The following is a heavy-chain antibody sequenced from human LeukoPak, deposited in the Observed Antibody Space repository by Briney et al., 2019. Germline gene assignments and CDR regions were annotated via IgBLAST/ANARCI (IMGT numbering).Heavy chain of an antibody. CDR1: GFTFSTYW. CDR3: VRPVRGSAGEDY. J-gene: IGHJ4*02. D-gene: IGHD6-13*01. V-gene: IGHV3-7*01. Sequence: GGSLRLSCAASGFTFSTYWMGWVRQAPGKGLEWVATINSDESEKYYVDSVKGRFTISRDNAKNSLYLQIHGQRIEDTAVYYCVRPVRGSAGEDYWGQGTLVTVSS. CDR2: INSDESEK.